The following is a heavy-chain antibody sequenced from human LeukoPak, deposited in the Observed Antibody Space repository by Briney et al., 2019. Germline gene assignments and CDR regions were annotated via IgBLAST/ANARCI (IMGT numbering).Heavy chain of an antibody. Sequence: GGSLRLSCAASGFTFSSYSMNWVRQAPGKGLEWVSYISSSSSKIYYADSVKGRFTISRDNAKNSLYLQMNSLRAEDTAVYYCASLSGAVAGRDPFDYWGQGTLVTVSS. CDR3: ASLSGAVAGRDPFDY. CDR1: GFTFSSYS. CDR2: ISSSSSKI. V-gene: IGHV3-48*04. D-gene: IGHD6-19*01. J-gene: IGHJ4*02.